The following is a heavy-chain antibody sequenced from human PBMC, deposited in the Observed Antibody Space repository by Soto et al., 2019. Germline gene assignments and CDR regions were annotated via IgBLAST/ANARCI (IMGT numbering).Heavy chain of an antibody. CDR3: ARVGGYSYGGVDY. CDR1: GYTFTSYY. CDR2: INPSGGST. J-gene: IGHJ4*02. D-gene: IGHD5-18*01. Sequence: QVQLVQSGAEVKKPGASVKVSCKASGYTFTSYYMHWVRQAPGQGLEWMGIINPSGGSTTYAQTFQGRVTITMVTSTSTVYMELSSLRSEDTAVYYCARVGGYSYGGVDYWGQGTLVTGSS. V-gene: IGHV1-46*01.